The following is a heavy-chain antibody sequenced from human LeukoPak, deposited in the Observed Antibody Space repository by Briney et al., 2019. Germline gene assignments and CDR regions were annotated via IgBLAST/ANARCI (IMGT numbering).Heavy chain of an antibody. Sequence: PGGSLRLSCAASGFTFSSYAMSWVRQAPGKGLEWVSAISGSGGSTYYADSVKGRFTTSRDNTKNTLYLQMNSLRAEDTAVYYCAKDFLRWDGYRPPAWGQGTLVTVSS. CDR3: AKDFLRWDGYRPPA. CDR2: ISGSGGST. V-gene: IGHV3-23*01. J-gene: IGHJ5*02. D-gene: IGHD5-24*01. CDR1: GFTFSSYA.